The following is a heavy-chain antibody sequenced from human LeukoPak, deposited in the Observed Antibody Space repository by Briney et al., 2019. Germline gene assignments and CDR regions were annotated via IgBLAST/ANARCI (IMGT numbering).Heavy chain of an antibody. CDR3: AGVRRCGGGCFNYWYFDL. D-gene: IGHD2-21*02. V-gene: IGHV3-74*01. J-gene: IGHJ2*01. Sequence: GGSLRLSCAASGFTFSTYWIHWVRQAPGKGLVWVSRINSDGTSTSYADSVKGRFTISRDNAKNTLYLQMNSLRAEDTAVYYCAGVRRCGGGCFNYWYFDLWGRGTLVTVSS. CDR2: INSDGTST. CDR1: GFTFSTYW.